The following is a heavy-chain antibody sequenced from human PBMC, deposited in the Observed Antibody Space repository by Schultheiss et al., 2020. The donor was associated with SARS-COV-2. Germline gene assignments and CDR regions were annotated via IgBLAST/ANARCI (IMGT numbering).Heavy chain of an antibody. J-gene: IGHJ4*02. Sequence: GGSLRLSCAASGFTFSSYGMHWVRQAPGKGLEWVSVIYSCGSTYYSDSVRGRFTISRDNSKNTLYLQMNSLRAEDTAVYHCAKEPYSTMIEVDSDYWGQGTLVTVSS. CDR3: AKEPYSTMIEVDSDY. V-gene: IGHV3-NL1*01. CDR2: IYSCGST. CDR1: GFTFSSYG. D-gene: IGHD3-22*01.